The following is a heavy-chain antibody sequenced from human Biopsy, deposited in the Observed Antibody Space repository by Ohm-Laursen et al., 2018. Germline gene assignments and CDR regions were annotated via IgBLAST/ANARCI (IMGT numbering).Heavy chain of an antibody. J-gene: IGHJ6*02. V-gene: IGHV4-59*01. Sequence: TLSLTCAVSGGSMRSYNWTWIRQPPGKGLEWIGYIYNSGSTNYNPFLKSRVTISVAVATSKSQFSLRLRSVTAADTAMYYCARATNSTGWPYYYFYGMDVWGQGTTVTVSS. CDR3: ARATNSTGWPYYYFYGMDV. CDR1: GGSMRSYN. CDR2: IYNSGST. D-gene: IGHD2/OR15-2a*01.